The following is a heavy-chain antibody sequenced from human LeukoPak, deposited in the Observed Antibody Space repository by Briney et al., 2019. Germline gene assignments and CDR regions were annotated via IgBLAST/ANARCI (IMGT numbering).Heavy chain of an antibody. CDR1: GGSISSYY. D-gene: IGHD6-19*01. CDR2: IYYSGST. V-gene: IGHV4-59*01. J-gene: IGHJ5*02. CDR3: ARATISTRDPGIAVAGNWFDP. Sequence: SETLSLTCTVSGGSISSYYWSWIRQPPGKGLEWIGYIYYSGSTNYNPSLKSRVTISVDTSKNPFSLKLSSVTAADTAVYYCARATISTRDPGIAVAGNWFDPWGQGTLVTVSS.